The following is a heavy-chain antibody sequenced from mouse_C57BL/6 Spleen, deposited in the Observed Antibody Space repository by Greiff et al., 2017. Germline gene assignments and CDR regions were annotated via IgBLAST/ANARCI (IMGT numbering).Heavy chain of an antibody. CDR3: ARSGYGNPRGAMDY. D-gene: IGHD2-1*01. CDR2: IHPNSGST. CDR1: GYTFTSYW. Sequence: QVQLQQPGAELVKPGASVKLSCQASGYTFTSYWMHWVKQRPGQGLEWIGMIHPNSGSTNYNEKFKSKATLTVDKSSSTAYMQLSSLTSEDSAVYYCARSGYGNPRGAMDYWGQGTSVTVSS. J-gene: IGHJ4*01. V-gene: IGHV1-64*01.